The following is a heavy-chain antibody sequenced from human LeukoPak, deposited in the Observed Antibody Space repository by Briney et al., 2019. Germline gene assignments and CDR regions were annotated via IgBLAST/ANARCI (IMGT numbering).Heavy chain of an antibody. D-gene: IGHD6-13*01. J-gene: IGHJ4*02. CDR2: VIPSLGTP. V-gene: IGHV1-69*04. Sequence: SVKVSCKASGDTFSNYAISWVRQAPGQGLEWVGRVIPSLGTPNYAQKFQGRVTITADRSTTTAYMELSSLRFEDTAVYYCARAGSSRFSVPYYFNYWGQGTPVTVSS. CDR1: GDTFSNYA. CDR3: ARAGSSRFSVPYYFNY.